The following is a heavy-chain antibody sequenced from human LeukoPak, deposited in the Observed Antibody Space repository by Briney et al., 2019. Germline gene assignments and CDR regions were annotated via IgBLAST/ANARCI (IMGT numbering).Heavy chain of an antibody. CDR1: GGSISSSSYY. CDR3: AAGVAYYYDSSGYPHWYFDL. CDR2: IYYSGST. J-gene: IGHJ2*01. V-gene: IGHV4-39*07. D-gene: IGHD3-22*01. Sequence: SETLSLTCTVSGGSISSSSYYWGWIRQPPGKGLEWTGSIYYSGSTYYNPSLKSRVTISVDTSKNQFSLKLSSVTAADTAVYYCAAGVAYYYDSSGYPHWYFDLWGRGTLVTVSS.